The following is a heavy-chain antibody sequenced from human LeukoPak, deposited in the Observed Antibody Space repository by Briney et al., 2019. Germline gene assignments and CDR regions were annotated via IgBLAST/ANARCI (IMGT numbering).Heavy chain of an antibody. D-gene: IGHD2-2*01. CDR3: ATPRPLQLQNDAFDI. Sequence: GGSLRLSCAASGFTFSSYSMNWVRQAPGKGLEWVSSISSSSSYTYYADSVKGRFTISRDNSKNTLYLQMNSLRAEDTAVYYCATPRPLQLQNDAFDIWGQGTMVTVSS. CDR1: GFTFSSYS. CDR2: ISSSSSYT. V-gene: IGHV3-21*04. J-gene: IGHJ3*02.